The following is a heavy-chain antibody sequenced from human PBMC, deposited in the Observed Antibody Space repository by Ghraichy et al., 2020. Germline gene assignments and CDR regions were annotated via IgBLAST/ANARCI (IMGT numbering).Heavy chain of an antibody. CDR3: ARTPRRYYLAATYYFDY. Sequence: SETLSLTCAVYGGSFSGYYWNWIRQPPGKGLEWIGEINHSGSTNYNPSLKSRVTISVDTSKNQFSLKLSSVTAADTAVYYCARTPRRYYLAATYYFDYWGQGTLVTVSS. CDR1: GGSFSGYY. J-gene: IGHJ4*02. D-gene: IGHD1-26*01. CDR2: INHSGST. V-gene: IGHV4-34*01.